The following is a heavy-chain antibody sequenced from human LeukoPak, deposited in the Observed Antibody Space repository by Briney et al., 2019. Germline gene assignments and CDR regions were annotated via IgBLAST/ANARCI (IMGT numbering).Heavy chain of an antibody. CDR3: ATRGFRGPYP. D-gene: IGHD3-10*01. CDR2: FDPEDGET. Sequence: ASVKVSCKVSGYTLTELSMHWVRQAPGKGLVWMGGFDPEDGETIYAQKFQGRVTMTEDTSTDTAYMELSSLGSEDTAVYYCATRGFRGPYPWGQGTLVTVSS. V-gene: IGHV1-24*01. J-gene: IGHJ5*02. CDR1: GYTLTELS.